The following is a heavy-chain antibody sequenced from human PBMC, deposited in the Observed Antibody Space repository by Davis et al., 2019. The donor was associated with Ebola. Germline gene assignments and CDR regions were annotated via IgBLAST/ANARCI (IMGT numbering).Heavy chain of an antibody. J-gene: IGHJ5*02. CDR2: INHSGST. D-gene: IGHD1-26*01. CDR1: GGSISSRNYY. CDR3: ARVRGSYYGRSGWFDP. Sequence: GSLRLSCTVSGGSISSRNYYWGWIRQPPGKGLEWIGEINHSGSTNYNPSLKSRVTISVDTSKNQFSLKLSSVTAADTAVYYCARVRGSYYGRSGWFDPWGQGTLVTVSS. V-gene: IGHV4-39*07.